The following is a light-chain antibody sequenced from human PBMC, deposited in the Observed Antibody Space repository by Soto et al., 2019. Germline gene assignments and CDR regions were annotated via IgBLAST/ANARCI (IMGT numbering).Light chain of an antibody. V-gene: IGKV1-9*01. CDR2: VAS. CDR3: QQLHSYPLT. Sequence: DIQLTQSPSFLSASVGDRVTITCRASQDIGTYVAWYQQEPGKAPNLLIYVASTLQSGVPSRFSGSGSGTEFTLTISSLQPEDFATYYCQQLHSYPLTFGGGTKVEIK. J-gene: IGKJ4*01. CDR1: QDIGTY.